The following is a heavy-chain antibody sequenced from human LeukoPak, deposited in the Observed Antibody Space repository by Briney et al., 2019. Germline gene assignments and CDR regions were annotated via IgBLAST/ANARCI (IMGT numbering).Heavy chain of an antibody. J-gene: IGHJ4*02. CDR3: ARGGALLWFGASFDY. V-gene: IGHV3-30-3*01. Sequence: GRSLRLSCAASGFTFSTYTMHWVRQAPDRGLEWVAVISNDGSNKFYVDSVKGRFTISRDNSKNTLYLQMNSLRAEDTAVYYCARGGALLWFGASFDYWGQGTLVTVSS. D-gene: IGHD3-10*01. CDR1: GFTFSTYT. CDR2: ISNDGSNK.